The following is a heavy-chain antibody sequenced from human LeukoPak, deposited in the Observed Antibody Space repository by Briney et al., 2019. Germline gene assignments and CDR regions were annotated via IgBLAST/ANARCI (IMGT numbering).Heavy chain of an antibody. CDR2: IKQDGSEK. D-gene: IGHD2-2*01. Sequence: PGGSLRLSCAASGFTFSSYWMSWVRQAPGKGLEWVANIKQDGSEKYYVDSVKGRFTISRDNAKNSLYRQMNSLRAEDTAVYYCATGYCSSTSCYHFDYWGQGTLVTVSS. J-gene: IGHJ4*02. V-gene: IGHV3-7*01. CDR3: ATGYCSSTSCYHFDY. CDR1: GFTFSSYW.